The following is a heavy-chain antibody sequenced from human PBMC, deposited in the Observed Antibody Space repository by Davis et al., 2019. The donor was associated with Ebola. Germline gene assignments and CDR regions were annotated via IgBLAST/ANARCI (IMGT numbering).Heavy chain of an antibody. CDR1: GFTFSTYW. Sequence: GESLKISCAASGFTFSTYWMHWVRQAPGKGLVWVSHIKSDGSSTSYADSVRGRFTISRDNAKNTLFLQMNSLRAEDTAVYYCARDLAGGISNGFDHWGQGTLVTVSS. J-gene: IGHJ4*02. CDR2: IKSDGSST. D-gene: IGHD5-18*01. V-gene: IGHV3-74*01. CDR3: ARDLAGGISNGFDH.